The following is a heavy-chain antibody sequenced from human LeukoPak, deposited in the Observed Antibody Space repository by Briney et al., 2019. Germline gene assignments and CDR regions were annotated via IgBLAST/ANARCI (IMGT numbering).Heavy chain of an antibody. CDR3: AKGRGSPYYFEY. Sequence: GGSLRLSCAASAFTVSSDHMNWVRQAPGKGLECVSIIYSGGSTYYADSVKGRFTISRDNSKNTLYLQMNSLRAEDTAVYYCAKGRGSPYYFEYWGQGTLVTVSS. V-gene: IGHV3-53*01. J-gene: IGHJ4*02. D-gene: IGHD1-26*01. CDR1: AFTVSSDH. CDR2: IYSGGST.